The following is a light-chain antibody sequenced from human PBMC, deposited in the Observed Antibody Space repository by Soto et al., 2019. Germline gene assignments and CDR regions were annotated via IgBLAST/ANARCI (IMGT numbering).Light chain of an antibody. Sequence: QSVLTQPPSASGTPGQRVTISCFGGSSNIGSHTVNWYQQLPGTAPKLLIYTSNQRPSAVPARFSASNSGTSASLAISGLQYDDEADYYCAAWDDSLKGYVFGTGTKLTVL. CDR2: TSN. CDR1: SSNIGSHT. V-gene: IGLV1-44*01. CDR3: AAWDDSLKGYV. J-gene: IGLJ1*01.